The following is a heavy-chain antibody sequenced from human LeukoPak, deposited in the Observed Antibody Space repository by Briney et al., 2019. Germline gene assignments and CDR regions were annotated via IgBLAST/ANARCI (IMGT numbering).Heavy chain of an antibody. CDR1: GFIFSDFA. CDR2: IRTKVDSYAT. J-gene: IGHJ4*02. V-gene: IGHV3-73*01. Sequence: PGGSLRLSCAASGFIFSDFAMHWVRQASGKGLEWVGRIRTKVDSYATTYAASAKGRFTVSRDDSKNTAYLEMNSLKSEDTAVYYCARPSSGFHFWGQGTLVTVSS. CDR3: ARPSSGFHF. D-gene: IGHD3-22*01.